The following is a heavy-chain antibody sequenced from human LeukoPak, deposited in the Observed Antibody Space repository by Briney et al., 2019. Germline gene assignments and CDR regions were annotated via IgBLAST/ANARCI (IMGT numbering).Heavy chain of an antibody. D-gene: IGHD1/OR15-1a*01. V-gene: IGHV3-74*01. CDR3: ATNNIFDS. J-gene: IGHJ4*02. CDR2: ITSDGSST. CDR1: GFTFNTYW. Sequence: GGSLRLSCAASGFTFNTYWLHWVRQAPGKGLVWVSLITSDGSSTSYTDSVKGRFTISRDNSKNTLYLQMNSLRAEDTAVYYCATNNIFDSWGQGTLVTVSS.